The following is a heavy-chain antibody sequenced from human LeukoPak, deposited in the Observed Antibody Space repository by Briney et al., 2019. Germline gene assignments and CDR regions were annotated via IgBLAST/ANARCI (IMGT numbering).Heavy chain of an antibody. J-gene: IGHJ6*02. CDR3: ARDSKNYDFWSGYLC. CDR2: IVVGSGNT. CDR1: GFTFTSSA. D-gene: IGHD3-3*01. Sequence: GASVKVSCKASGFTFTSSAMQWVRQARGQRLEWIGWIVVGSGNTNYAQKFQERVTITRDMSTSTAYMELSSLRSEDTAVYYCARDSKNYDFWSGYLCWGQGTTVTVSS. V-gene: IGHV1-58*02.